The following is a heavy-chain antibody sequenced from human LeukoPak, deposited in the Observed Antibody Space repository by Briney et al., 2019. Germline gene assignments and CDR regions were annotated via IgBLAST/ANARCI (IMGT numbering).Heavy chain of an antibody. CDR2: INWNGGST. CDR3: ARDKAARPSKSVGAFDI. V-gene: IGHV3-20*04. CDR1: GFTFDDYG. J-gene: IGHJ3*02. D-gene: IGHD6-6*01. Sequence: PGGSLRLSCAASGFTFDDYGMSWVRQAPGEGLEWVSGINWNGGSTGYADSVKGRFTISRDNAKNSLYLQMNSLRAEDTALYYCARDKAARPSKSVGAFDIWGQGTMVTVSS.